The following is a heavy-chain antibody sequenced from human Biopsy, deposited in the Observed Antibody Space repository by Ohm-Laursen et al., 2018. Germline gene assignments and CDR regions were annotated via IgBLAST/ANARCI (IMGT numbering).Heavy chain of an antibody. D-gene: IGHD3-10*01. Sequence: GTLSLTCTVTDGSISRSSYYWDWIRQPPGKGLEWIGSIYYSGSTYYNPSLKSRVTISADRSKNQFSLKLTSVTAADTAMYYCARQEFATSPLDYWGQGSLVTVSS. V-gene: IGHV4-39*01. CDR1: DGSISRSSYY. CDR3: ARQEFATSPLDY. J-gene: IGHJ4*02. CDR2: IYYSGST.